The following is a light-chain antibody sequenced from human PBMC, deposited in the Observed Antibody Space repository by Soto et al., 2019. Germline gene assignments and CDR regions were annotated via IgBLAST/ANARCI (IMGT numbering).Light chain of an antibody. CDR3: QQRSTWPT. CDR1: ESVDFH. Sequence: VLTQSPATLSLSPGKRATLSCRASESVDFHLAWYQQKPGQAPRLLIYDASVRATGTPARSSGSGSGTDFTLTISSLEPEDFALYYCQQRSTWPTFGQGTRLEIK. J-gene: IGKJ5*01. CDR2: DAS. V-gene: IGKV3-11*01.